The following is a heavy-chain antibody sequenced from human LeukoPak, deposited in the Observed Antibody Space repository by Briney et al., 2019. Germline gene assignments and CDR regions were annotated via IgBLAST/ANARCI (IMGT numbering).Heavy chain of an antibody. CDR2: IYAGDSDT. D-gene: IGHD3-10*01. Sequence: GESLKISCKGSGYSFSSYWIGWVRQMPGKGLEWMGIIYAGDSDTRYSPSFQGQVTISADKFISTAYLQWSSLQASDTAMYYCARISGFLNWFDPWGQGTLVTVSS. J-gene: IGHJ5*02. V-gene: IGHV5-51*01. CDR1: GYSFSSYW. CDR3: ARISGFLNWFDP.